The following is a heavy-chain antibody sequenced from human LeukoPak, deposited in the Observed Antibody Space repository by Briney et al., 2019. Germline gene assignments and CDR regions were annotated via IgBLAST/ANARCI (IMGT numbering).Heavy chain of an antibody. CDR2: ISYDGSNE. Sequence: PGGSLRLSCAASGITFSTYAMHWVRQAPGKGLEWVAVISYDGSNEYYADSVQDRFTISRDNSRNTLYLQMDSLRPEDTAVYYCARDNWGLDYWGQGTLVTVSS. CDR1: GITFSTYA. CDR3: ARDNWGLDY. V-gene: IGHV3-30-3*01. D-gene: IGHD7-27*01. J-gene: IGHJ4*02.